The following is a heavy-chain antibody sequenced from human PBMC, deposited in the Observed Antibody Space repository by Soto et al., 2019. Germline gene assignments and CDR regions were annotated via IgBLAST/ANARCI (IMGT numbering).Heavy chain of an antibody. Sequence: PSETLSLTCAVYGGSFSGYYWSWIRQPPGKGLEWIGEINHSGSTNYNPSLKSRVTISVDTSKSQFSLKLSSVTAADTAVYYCARIFGVVRSPKHFAYWGQGTLVPVSS. D-gene: IGHD3-3*01. J-gene: IGHJ4*02. CDR2: INHSGST. CDR3: ARIFGVVRSPKHFAY. V-gene: IGHV4-34*01. CDR1: GGSFSGYY.